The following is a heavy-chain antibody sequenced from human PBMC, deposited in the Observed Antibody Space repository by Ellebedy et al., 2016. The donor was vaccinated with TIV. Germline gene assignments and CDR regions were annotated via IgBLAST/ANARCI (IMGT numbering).Heavy chain of an antibody. Sequence: ASVKVSCKTSGYSFTAYFLHWVRQAPGQGLEWMGRINPNSGDTTYAQKFLGRVPLTRDTSISTAYMELSRLRSDDTALYYCARAYYYDSIAFYFDSWGQGTLVTVSS. CDR1: GYSFTAYF. D-gene: IGHD3-22*01. CDR2: INPNSGDT. V-gene: IGHV1-2*06. J-gene: IGHJ4*02. CDR3: ARAYYYDSIAFYFDS.